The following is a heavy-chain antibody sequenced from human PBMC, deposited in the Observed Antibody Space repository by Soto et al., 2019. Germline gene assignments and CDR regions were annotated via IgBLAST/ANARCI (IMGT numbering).Heavy chain of an antibody. J-gene: IGHJ4*02. D-gene: IGHD6-19*01. CDR2: ISYDGSQK. CDR3: ARDQTQGSGWFMPSDY. V-gene: IGHV3-30*03. CDR1: GFSFSRYG. Sequence: QVQLVESGGGVVQSGRSLRLSCAASGFSFSRYGMDWVRQTPGKGLEWVAVISYDGSQKYYADSAKGRFTISRDNSKNTLYLQMTSLRAEDTGVYYCARDQTQGSGWFMPSDYWGQGTLVTVSS.